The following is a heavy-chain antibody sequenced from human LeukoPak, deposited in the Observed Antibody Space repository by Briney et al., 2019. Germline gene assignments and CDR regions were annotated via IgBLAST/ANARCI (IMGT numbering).Heavy chain of an antibody. D-gene: IGHD3-3*01. CDR1: GFTFSSYA. CDR2: ISGSGGST. CDR3: AKDTYDDDFWSGYSNLFDY. Sequence: GGSLRLSCAASGFTFSSYAMSWVRQAPGKGLEWVSAISGSGGSTYYADSVKGRFTISRDNSKNTLYLQMNSLRAEDTAVYYCAKDTYDDDFWSGYSNLFDYWGQGTLVTVSS. V-gene: IGHV3-23*01. J-gene: IGHJ4*02.